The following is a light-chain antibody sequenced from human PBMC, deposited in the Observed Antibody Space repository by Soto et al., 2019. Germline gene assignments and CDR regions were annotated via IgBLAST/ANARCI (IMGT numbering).Light chain of an antibody. V-gene: IGKV1-39*01. CDR3: QRSYSTLWT. J-gene: IGKJ1*01. CDR1: QSISNY. Sequence: DIQMTQSPSSLSASVGDRVTITCRASQSISNYLNWYLQRPGKAPKLLIFTASSLQSGVPSRFSGSGSGTDFTLTISSLLPEDFATYYCQRSYSTLWTFGQGTKVDIK. CDR2: TAS.